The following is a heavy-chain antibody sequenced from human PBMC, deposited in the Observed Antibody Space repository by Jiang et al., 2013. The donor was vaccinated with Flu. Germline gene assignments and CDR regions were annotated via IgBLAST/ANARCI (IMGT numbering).Heavy chain of an antibody. J-gene: IGHJ2*01. CDR3: ARERTIFGVVIIKGYFDL. CDR2: TRNKANSYTT. D-gene: IGHD3-3*01. V-gene: IGHV3-72*01. Sequence: VQLLESGGGLVQPGGSLRLSCAASGFTFSDHYMDWVRQAPGKGLEWVGRTRNKANSYTTEYAASVKGRFTISRDDSKNSLYLQMNSLKTEDTAVYYCARERTIFGVVIIKGYFDLWGRGTLVTVSS. CDR1: GFTFSDHY.